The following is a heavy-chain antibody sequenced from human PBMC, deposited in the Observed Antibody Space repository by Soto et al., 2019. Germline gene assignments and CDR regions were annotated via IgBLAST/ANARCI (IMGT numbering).Heavy chain of an antibody. CDR3: AKSAATFIYYLAY. CDR1: GFAFSGYG. Sequence: PGGSLRLSCAASGFAFSGYGIHWVRQAPGKGPEWVALISFDGSYTYYADSVKGRFTISRDNSKNTLFVQMNSLRAEDTAVYYCAKSAATFIYYLAYWGQGTLVTVSS. CDR2: ISFDGSYT. D-gene: IGHD6-13*01. V-gene: IGHV3-30*18. J-gene: IGHJ4*02.